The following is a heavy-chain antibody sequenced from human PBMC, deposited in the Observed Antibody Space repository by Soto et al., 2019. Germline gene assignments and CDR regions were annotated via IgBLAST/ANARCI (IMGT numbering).Heavy chain of an antibody. J-gene: IGHJ6*02. Sequence: GGSLRLSCRASGFTLSDYEMHWVRQAPGKGLEWVSYISTGSSTIYYADSVKGRFTISRDNAKNSLFLEMNSLRPEDTAVYYCARVRAGAANGYYGMDVWGQGTTVTVPS. CDR1: GFTLSDYE. V-gene: IGHV3-48*03. CDR2: ISTGSSTI. D-gene: IGHD1-26*01. CDR3: ARVRAGAANGYYGMDV.